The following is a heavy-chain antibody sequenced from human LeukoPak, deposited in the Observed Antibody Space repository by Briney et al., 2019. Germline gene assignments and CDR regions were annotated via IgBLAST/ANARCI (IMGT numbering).Heavy chain of an antibody. Sequence: PGGSLRLSCAASGFTFSSYSMNWVRQAPGKGLVWVSRINSDGSSTSYADSVKGRFTISRDNSKNTLYLQMNSLRAEDTAVYYCAKDRDYGAPDDYWGQGTLVTVSS. CDR2: INSDGSST. CDR1: GFTFSSYS. CDR3: AKDRDYGAPDDY. D-gene: IGHD4-17*01. V-gene: IGHV3-74*01. J-gene: IGHJ4*02.